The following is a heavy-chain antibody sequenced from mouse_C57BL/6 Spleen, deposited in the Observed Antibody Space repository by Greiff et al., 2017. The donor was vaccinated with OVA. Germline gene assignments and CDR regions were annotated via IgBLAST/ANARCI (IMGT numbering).Heavy chain of an antibody. V-gene: IGHV5-16*01. CDR1: GFTFSDYY. Sequence: VQLKESEGGLVQPGSSMKLSCTASGFTFSDYYMAWVRQVPEKGLEWVANINYDGSSTYYLDSLKSRFIISRDNAKNILYLQMSSLKSEDTATYYCARDDWYFDVWGTGTTVTVSS. CDR2: INYDGSST. J-gene: IGHJ1*03. CDR3: ARDDWYFDV.